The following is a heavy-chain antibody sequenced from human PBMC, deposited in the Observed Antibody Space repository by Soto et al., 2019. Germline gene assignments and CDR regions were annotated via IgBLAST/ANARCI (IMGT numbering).Heavy chain of an antibody. CDR1: GGSISSYY. V-gene: IGHV4-59*01. J-gene: IGHJ6*02. CDR2: IYYSGST. D-gene: IGHD1-1*01. Sequence: SETLSLTCTVSGGSISSYYWSWIRQPPGKGLEWIGYIYYSGSTNYNPSLKSRVTISVDTSKNQFSLKLSSVTAADTAVYYCARVTGNTGPNTGYYYYGMDVWGQGTTVNVSS. CDR3: ARVTGNTGPNTGYYYYGMDV.